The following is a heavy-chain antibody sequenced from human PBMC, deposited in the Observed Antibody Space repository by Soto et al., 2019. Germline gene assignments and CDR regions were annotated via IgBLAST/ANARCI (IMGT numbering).Heavy chain of an antibody. CDR2: IYHSGST. CDR1: GGSISSSNW. Sequence: QVQLQESGPGLVKPSGTLSLTCAVSGGSISSSNWWSWVRQPPGKGLGWIGEIYHSGSTNYNPSLKGGVTIPEDKSKNQFPLKLGSVPAGDPAVYSWARSVGGMDVGGKGTTVTVSS. V-gene: IGHV4-4*02. CDR3: ARSVGGMDV. D-gene: IGHD1-26*01. J-gene: IGHJ6*04.